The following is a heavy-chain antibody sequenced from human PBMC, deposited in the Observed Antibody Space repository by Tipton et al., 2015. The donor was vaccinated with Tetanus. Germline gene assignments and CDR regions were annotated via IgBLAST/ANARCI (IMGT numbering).Heavy chain of an antibody. CDR3: ARDSRLFYAMDV. J-gene: IGHJ6*02. V-gene: IGHV1-46*01. Sequence: QVQLVQSGPEVKKPGASVKVSCKASGYTFTSYYMHWVRQAPGQGLEWMGIINPSGCSTSYAQKFQGRVTMTRDTSTSTVYMELSSLRSEDTAVYYCARDSRLFYAMDVWGQGASVAVSS. D-gene: IGHD6-25*01. CDR1: GYTFTSYY. CDR2: INPSGCST.